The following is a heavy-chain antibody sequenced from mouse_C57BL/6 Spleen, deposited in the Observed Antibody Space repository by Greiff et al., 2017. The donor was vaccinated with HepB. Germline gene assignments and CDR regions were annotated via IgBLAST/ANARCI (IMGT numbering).Heavy chain of an antibody. CDR1: GFTFSSYG. D-gene: IGHD3-2*02. CDR2: ISSGGSYT. V-gene: IGHV5-6*02. Sequence: EVKLQESGGDLVKPGGSLKLSCAASGFTFSSYGMSWVRQTPDKRLEWVATISSGGSYTYYPDSVKGRFTISRDNAKNTLYLQMSSLKSEDTAMYDCARRDSSGPAWFAYWGQGTLVTVSA. J-gene: IGHJ3*01. CDR3: ARRDSSGPAWFAY.